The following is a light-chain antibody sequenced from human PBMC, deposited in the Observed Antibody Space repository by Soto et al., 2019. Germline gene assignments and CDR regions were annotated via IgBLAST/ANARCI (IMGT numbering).Light chain of an antibody. Sequence: QSALTQPPSASGSPGQSVTISCTGTSSDVGDYKFVSWYQQHPGKAPKLLIYEVSRRPSGVPDRFSGSKSGNTASLPVSGLQAEDEADYYCSSYAGNNNVVFGGGTKVTVL. V-gene: IGLV2-8*01. CDR3: SSYAGNNNVV. J-gene: IGLJ2*01. CDR1: SSDVGDYKF. CDR2: EVS.